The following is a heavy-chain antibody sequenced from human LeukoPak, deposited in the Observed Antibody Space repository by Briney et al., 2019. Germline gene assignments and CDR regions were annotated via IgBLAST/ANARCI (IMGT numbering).Heavy chain of an antibody. V-gene: IGHV1-24*01. CDR2: FDPEDGET. D-gene: IGHD6-13*01. J-gene: IGHJ4*02. CDR1: GYTLTELS. CDR3: ATVGYSSSWTLFDY. Sequence: ASVKVSCKVSGYTLTELSMHWVRQAPGKGLEWMGGFDPEDGETIFAQKFQGRVTMPEDTSTDTAYMELSSLRSEDTAVYYCATVGYSSSWTLFDYWGQGTLVTVSS.